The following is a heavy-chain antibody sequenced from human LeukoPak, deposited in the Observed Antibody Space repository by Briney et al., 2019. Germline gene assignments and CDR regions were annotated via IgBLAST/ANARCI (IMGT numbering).Heavy chain of an antibody. J-gene: IGHJ4*02. V-gene: IGHV3-30*03. Sequence: QPGGSLRLSCAASGFTFSSYGMHWVRQAPGKGLEWVAVISYDGSNKYYADSVKGRFTISRDNSKNTLYLQMNSLRAEDTAVYYCASSTSAMVRGDTLDYWGQGTLVTVSS. CDR2: ISYDGSNK. CDR1: GFTFSSYG. D-gene: IGHD3-10*01. CDR3: ASSTSAMVRGDTLDY.